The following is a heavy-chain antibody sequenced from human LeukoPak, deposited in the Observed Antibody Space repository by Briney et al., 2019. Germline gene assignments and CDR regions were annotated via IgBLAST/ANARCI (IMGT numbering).Heavy chain of an antibody. D-gene: IGHD1-26*01. Sequence: SETLSFTCTVSGGSISSSSYYWGWIRQPPGKGLEWIGSIYYSGSTYCNPSLKSRVTISLDTSKNQFSLKLSSVTAADTAVYYCARGGSYYPEAFDIWGQGTMVTVSS. V-gene: IGHV4-39*07. CDR1: GGSISSSSYY. CDR3: ARGGSYYPEAFDI. J-gene: IGHJ3*02. CDR2: IYYSGST.